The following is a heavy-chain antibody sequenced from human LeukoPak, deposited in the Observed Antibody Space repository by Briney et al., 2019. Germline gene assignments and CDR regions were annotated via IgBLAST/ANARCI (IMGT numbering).Heavy chain of an antibody. Sequence: ASVKVSCKASGYTFTSYYMHWVRQAPGQGLEWMGIINPSGGSTSFAQKFQGRVTMTRDTSTSTVYMELSSLRSEDTAVYYCARDLSWNRRARELADYYYYYYMDVWGKGTTVTISS. CDR3: ARDLSWNRRARELADYYYYYYMDV. J-gene: IGHJ6*03. V-gene: IGHV1-46*01. D-gene: IGHD1-1*01. CDR1: GYTFTSYY. CDR2: INPSGGST.